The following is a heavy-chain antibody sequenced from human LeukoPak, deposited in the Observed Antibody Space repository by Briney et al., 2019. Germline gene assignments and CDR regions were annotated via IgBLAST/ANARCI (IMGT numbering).Heavy chain of an antibody. V-gene: IGHV1-2*02. D-gene: IGHD3-9*01. CDR2: IYPKSGGT. Sequence: ASVKVSCKASGYTFSSYYMHWVRQAPGQGLEWMGWIYPKSGGTNSAQKFQGGVTMTRDTSISTAYMELSRLKFDDTAVYYCARVSTSGYRDWLDPWGQGTLVTVSS. CDR3: ARVSTSGYRDWLDP. J-gene: IGHJ5*02. CDR1: GYTFSSYY.